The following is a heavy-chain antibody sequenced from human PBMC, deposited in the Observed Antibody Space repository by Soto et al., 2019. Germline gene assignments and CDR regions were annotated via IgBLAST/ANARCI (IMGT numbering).Heavy chain of an antibody. V-gene: IGHV4-4*02. CDR1: GGSISSSKW. CDR2: IYHSGST. D-gene: IGHD4-17*01. J-gene: IGHJ5*02. CDR3: ASKDYGDCGCFDP. Sequence: QVQLQESGPGLMKPSGTLSLTCAVSGGSISSSKWWSWVRQPPGKGLEWIGEIYHSGSTNYNASLKSRVTIPVDMSKNQFSLKLSSVTAADTAVYYCASKDYGDCGCFDPWGQGTLVTVSS.